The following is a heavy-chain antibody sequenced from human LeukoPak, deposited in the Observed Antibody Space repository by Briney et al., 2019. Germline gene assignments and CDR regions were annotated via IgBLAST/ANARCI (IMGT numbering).Heavy chain of an antibody. V-gene: IGHV4-39*07. CDR3: AKENGYNYGTHDY. CDR2: IYYSGST. CDR1: GGSISSSSYY. J-gene: IGHJ4*02. D-gene: IGHD5-24*01. Sequence: SETLSLTCTVSGGSISSSSYYWGWIRQPPGKGLEWIGSIYYSGSTYNNPSLKSRVTISVDTSKNQFSLKLSSVTAADTAVYYCAKENGYNYGTHDYWGQGTLVTVSS.